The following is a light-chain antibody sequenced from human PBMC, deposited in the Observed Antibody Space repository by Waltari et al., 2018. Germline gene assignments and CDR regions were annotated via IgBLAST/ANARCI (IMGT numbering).Light chain of an antibody. V-gene: IGLV1-44*01. J-gene: IGLJ3*02. CDR2: SNN. CDR3: AAWDDSLDGWV. CDR1: SSNIGSNP. Sequence: QSVLPQPPSASGTPGQRVTISCSGSSSNIGSNPVSWYQQLAGPAPKLPIYSNNQRPSGVPDRFSGSKSGTTASLAISGLQSEDEAAYYCAAWDDSLDGWVFGGGTKLTVL.